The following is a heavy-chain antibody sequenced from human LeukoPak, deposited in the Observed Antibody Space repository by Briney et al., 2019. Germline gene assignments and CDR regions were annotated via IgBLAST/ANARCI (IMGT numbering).Heavy chain of an antibody. CDR1: GSTFSSSA. Sequence: GGSLRLSCAASGSTFSSSAMHWVRQAPGKGLEWVAVISNDESNKYYALSVLGRFTISRDNSKNTLFLQMSSLSAEDTAVYYCARGTDTKPFWSGYWVDVWGQGTTVTVSS. J-gene: IGHJ6*02. V-gene: IGHV3-30*03. CDR3: ARGTDTKPFWSGYWVDV. CDR2: ISNDESNK. D-gene: IGHD3-3*01.